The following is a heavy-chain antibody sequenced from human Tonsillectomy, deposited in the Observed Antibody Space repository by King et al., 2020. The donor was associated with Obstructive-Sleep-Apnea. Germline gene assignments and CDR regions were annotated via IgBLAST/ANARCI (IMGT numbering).Heavy chain of an antibody. CDR3: ARDGRSGYCSSTSCYGPYYYYGMDV. J-gene: IGHJ6*02. CDR2: ISSSSSTI. Sequence: VQLVESGGGLVQPGGSLRLSCAASGFTFSSYSMNWVRQAPGKGLEWVSYISSSSSTIYYADSGKGRFTISRDNAKNSLYLQMNSLRAEDTAVYYCARDGRSGYCSSTSCYGPYYYYGMDVWGQGTTVTVSS. CDR1: GFTFSSYS. V-gene: IGHV3-48*04. D-gene: IGHD2-2*01.